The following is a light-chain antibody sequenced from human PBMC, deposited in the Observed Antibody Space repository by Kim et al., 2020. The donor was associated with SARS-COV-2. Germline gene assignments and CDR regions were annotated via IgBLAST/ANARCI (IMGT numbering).Light chain of an antibody. Sequence: GARATPPASAGRSGGAKAAWYQQQPRQAPRLLLYGASIRATGITARFSGSGSGTEVTLPISSLQSEDVAIYYCLQYQDWPPWTFGQGTKVDIK. J-gene: IGKJ1*01. CDR2: GAS. CDR3: LQYQDWPPWT. V-gene: IGKV3-15*01. CDR1: RSGGAK.